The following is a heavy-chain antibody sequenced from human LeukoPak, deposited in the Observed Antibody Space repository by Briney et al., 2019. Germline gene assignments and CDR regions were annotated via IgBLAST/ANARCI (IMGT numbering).Heavy chain of an antibody. CDR1: GGSISTYY. J-gene: IGHJ3*02. Sequence: SETLSLTCAASGGSISTYYWSWIRQPAGKGLEWIGRIYTSGSTNYNASLKSRVTMSVDTSKNQLSLNLRTVTAEDTAVYYCASLPGGDSSAEVAFDIWGQGTMVTVSS. CDR2: IYTSGST. V-gene: IGHV4-59*10. CDR3: ASLPGGDSSAEVAFDI. D-gene: IGHD2-21*02.